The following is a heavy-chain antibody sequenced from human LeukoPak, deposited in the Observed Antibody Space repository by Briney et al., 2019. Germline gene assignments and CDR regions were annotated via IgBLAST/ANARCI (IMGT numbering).Heavy chain of an antibody. D-gene: IGHD3-22*01. CDR2: IDYSGST. CDR3: ARDRRGYYDSSGYFDY. V-gene: IGHV4-61*01. Sequence: SETLSLTCTVSGDSFSSDSYYWSWIRQPPGKGLEWIAYIDYSGSTKYNPSLKSRVTITLDTSKNQFSLKLSSVTAADTAVYYCARDRRGYYDSSGYFDYWGQGTLVTVSS. CDR1: GDSFSSDSYY. J-gene: IGHJ4*02.